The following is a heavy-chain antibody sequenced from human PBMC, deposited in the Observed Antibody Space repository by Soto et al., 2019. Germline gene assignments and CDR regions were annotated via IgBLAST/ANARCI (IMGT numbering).Heavy chain of an antibody. CDR3: ARGALLEAAGPAP. V-gene: IGHV1-69*02. CDR2: IIPILGIA. Sequence: SVKVSCKASGGTFSSYTISWVRQAPGQGLEWMGRIIPILGIANYAQKFQGRVTITADKSTSTAYMELSSLRSDDTAVYHCARGALLEAAGPAPWGQGTLVTVSS. D-gene: IGHD6-13*01. J-gene: IGHJ5*02. CDR1: GGTFSSYT.